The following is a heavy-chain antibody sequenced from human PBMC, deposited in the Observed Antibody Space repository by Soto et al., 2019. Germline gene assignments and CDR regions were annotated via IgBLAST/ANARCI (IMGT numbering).Heavy chain of an antibody. J-gene: IGHJ5*02. Sequence: SETLSLTCTVSGGAISGYYWTWIRQPAGKGLEWIGRIYSSGGTKYNPSLKSRVDMSLDMSKNQFSLRLNSVTAADTAVYYCATRQRFSGSLDPCGQGTLVTVYS. CDR2: IYSSGGT. D-gene: IGHD3-3*01. CDR3: ATRQRFSGSLDP. CDR1: GGAISGYY. V-gene: IGHV4-4*07.